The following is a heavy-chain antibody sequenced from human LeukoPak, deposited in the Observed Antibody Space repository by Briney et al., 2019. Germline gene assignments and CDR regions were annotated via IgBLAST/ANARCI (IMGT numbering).Heavy chain of an antibody. CDR1: GFTFSGSA. J-gene: IGHJ6*03. V-gene: IGHV3-73*01. CDR3: TREYTAMDKYCNYYYMDV. Sequence: PGGSLRLSCAASGFTFSGSAMHWVRQASGKGLEWVGCIRSKANYYATAYAASVKGRFTISRDDSKNTAYLQMNSLKTEDTAVYYCTREYTAMDKYCNYYYMDVWGKGTTVTVSS. D-gene: IGHD5-18*01. CDR2: IRSKANYYAT.